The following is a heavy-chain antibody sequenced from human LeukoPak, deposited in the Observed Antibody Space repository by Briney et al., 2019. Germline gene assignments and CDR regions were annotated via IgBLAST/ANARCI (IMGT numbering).Heavy chain of an antibody. J-gene: IGHJ4*02. CDR1: GGSIISSNW. V-gene: IGHV4-4*02. CDR2: IHHSGST. CDR3: ARNVDY. Sequence: SGTLSPTCAVSGGSIISSNWWSWVRQPPGKGLEWIGEIHHSGSTKYSPSLKSRVTISVDTSKSQFSLKLSSVTAADTAVYYCARNVDYWGQGTLVTVSS.